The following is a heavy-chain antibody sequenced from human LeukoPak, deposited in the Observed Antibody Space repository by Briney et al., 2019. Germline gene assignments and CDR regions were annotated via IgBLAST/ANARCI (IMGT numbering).Heavy chain of an antibody. D-gene: IGHD2-2*02. CDR2: IKQDGSEK. CDR3: AKWAQPEGFCSSTSCYNFDC. CDR1: GFTFSSYW. J-gene: IGHJ4*02. Sequence: GGSLRLSCAASGFTFSSYWMSWVRQAPGKGLEWVANIKQDGSEKYYMDSVRGRFTISGDNAKNSLYLQMNSLRAEDTAVYYCAKWAQPEGFCSSTSCYNFDCWGQGTLVTVSS. V-gene: IGHV3-7*01.